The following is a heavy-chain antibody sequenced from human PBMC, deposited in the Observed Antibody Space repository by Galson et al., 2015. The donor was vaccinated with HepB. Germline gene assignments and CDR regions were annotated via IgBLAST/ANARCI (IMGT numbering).Heavy chain of an antibody. CDR1: GYSFTNYW. J-gene: IGHJ4*02. D-gene: IGHD2-2*01. V-gene: IGHV5-10-1*01. Sequence: QSGAEVKKPGESLRISCQGSGYSFTNYWISWVRQMPGKGLEYMGRIDPSDSYTYYSPSFQGHVTISADKSISTAYLQWSSLKASDTAMYYCARLLCTSTTCYFYFDYWGQGTLVTVSS. CDR2: IDPSDSYT. CDR3: ARLLCTSTTCYFYFDY.